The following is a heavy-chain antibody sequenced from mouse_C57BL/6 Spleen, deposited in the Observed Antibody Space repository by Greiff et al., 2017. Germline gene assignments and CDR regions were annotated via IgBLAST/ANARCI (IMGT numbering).Heavy chain of an antibody. J-gene: IGHJ3*01. CDR1: GFNIKDDY. Sequence: EVKLMESGAELVRPGASVKLSCTASGFNIKDDYMHWVKQRPEQGLEWIGWIDPENGDTEYASKFQGKATITADTSSNTAYLQLSSLTSEDTAVYYCDGLSWDEAYWGQGTLVTVSA. CDR3: DGLSWDEAY. CDR2: IDPENGDT. D-gene: IGHD4-1*01. V-gene: IGHV14-4*01.